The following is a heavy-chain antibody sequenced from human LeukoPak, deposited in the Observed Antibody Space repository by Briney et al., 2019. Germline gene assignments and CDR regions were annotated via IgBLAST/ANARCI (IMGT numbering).Heavy chain of an antibody. J-gene: IGHJ3*02. CDR1: GFTFSSYW. CDR2: IGTDGSST. D-gene: IGHD4-23*01. V-gene: IGHV3-74*01. CDR3: ARDKYGGNSNAFDI. Sequence: GRCLRLSCAAAGFTFSSYWIDWVSQVPGKGLVWVSRIGTDGSSTTYADYVKGRFSISRDNAKNTLYLQMNSLRAEDTAVYYCARDKYGGNSNAFDIWGQGTLVTVSS.